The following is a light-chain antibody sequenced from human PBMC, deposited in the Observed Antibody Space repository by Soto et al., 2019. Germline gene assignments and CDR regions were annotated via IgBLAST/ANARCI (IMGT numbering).Light chain of an antibody. J-gene: IGKJ2*01. CDR3: MQSKRCPHT. CDR1: QSLVFRDGNTY. CDR2: NVS. Sequence: DVVLTQSPLSLPVTLGQPASISCRSSQSLVFRDGNTYLFWFQQRPGQSPRLLIYNVSNRDTGVPERFSGSGSGTDFTLKINRVEAEDVGIYFCMQSKRCPHTFGQGTKLEIK. V-gene: IGKV2-30*01.